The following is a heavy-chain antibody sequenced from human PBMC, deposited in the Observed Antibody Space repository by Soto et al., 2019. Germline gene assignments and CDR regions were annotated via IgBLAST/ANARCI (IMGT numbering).Heavy chain of an antibody. V-gene: IGHV3-7*03. D-gene: IGHD4-17*01. CDR1: GFSFRNYW. CDR2: IKHDGSET. CDR3: AKGYGYYFDS. J-gene: IGHJ4*02. Sequence: EVQLVESGGGLVQPGGSLRLSCAASGFSFRNYWMSWVRQAPGTGLEWVLSIKHDGSETYSVDSVKGRFTSSRDNAENSVYLQMHSLRAEDTAVYFCAKGYGYYFDSWGQGTLVTVSS.